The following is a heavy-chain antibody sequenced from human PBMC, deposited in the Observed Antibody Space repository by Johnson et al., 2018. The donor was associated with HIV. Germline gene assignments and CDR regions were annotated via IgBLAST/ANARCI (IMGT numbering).Heavy chain of an antibody. J-gene: IGHJ3*02. CDR2: ISSSGSII. CDR1: GFTFSSYG. Sequence: VQLVESGGGVVQPGGSLRLSCAASGFTFSSYGMHWVRQAPGKGLEWVSYISSSGSIIYYADSVKGRFTISRDNAKNSLYLQMNSLRAEDTAVYYCASVFDAFDIWGQGTMVTVSS. D-gene: IGHD5/OR15-5a*01. CDR3: ASVFDAFDI. V-gene: IGHV3-48*04.